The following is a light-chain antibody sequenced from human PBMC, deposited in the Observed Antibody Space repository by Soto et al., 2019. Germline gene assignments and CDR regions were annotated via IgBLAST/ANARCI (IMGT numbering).Light chain of an antibody. CDR3: QQYGNSPDT. J-gene: IGKJ4*01. CDR1: QRVRSDY. Sequence: EIVLTQSPDTRSLSPGAGATLSCRARQRVRSDYLASYQQNPGQAPTVPIDDASSRSTGIPDRFSGSGAGTDFPLTESRLEPEDFALYYRQQYGNSPDTCGGGTKVEIK. V-gene: IGKV3-20*01. CDR2: DAS.